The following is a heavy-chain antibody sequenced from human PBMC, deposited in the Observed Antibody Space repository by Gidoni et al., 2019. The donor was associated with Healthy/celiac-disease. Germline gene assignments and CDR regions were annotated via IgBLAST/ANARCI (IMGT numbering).Heavy chain of an antibody. CDR3: ARVYSSGWGRDYYYGMDV. Sequence: QVQLVQSGAEVKKPGASVKVSCKASGYTFTGYYMHWVRQAPGQGLEWMGWINPNSGGTNYAQKVQGRVTMTRDTSISTAYMELSRLRSDDTAVYYCARVYSSGWGRDYYYGMDVWGQGTTVTVSS. D-gene: IGHD6-19*01. J-gene: IGHJ6*02. CDR2: INPNSGGT. CDR1: GYTFTGYY. V-gene: IGHV1-2*02.